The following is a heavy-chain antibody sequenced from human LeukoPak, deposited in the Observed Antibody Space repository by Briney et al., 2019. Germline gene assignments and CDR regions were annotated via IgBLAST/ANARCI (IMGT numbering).Heavy chain of an antibody. V-gene: IGHV1-2*02. CDR3: ARYGGGANFDY. CDR1: GYTFTGYY. D-gene: IGHD4/OR15-4a*01. J-gene: IGHJ4*02. CDR2: INPNSGGT. Sequence: ASVEVSCKTCGYTFTGYYMHWVRQAPGQGLEWMGWINPNSGGTNYAQKFQGRVTMTRDTSISTAYMELSRLRSDDTAVYYCARYGGGANFDYWGQGTLVTVSS.